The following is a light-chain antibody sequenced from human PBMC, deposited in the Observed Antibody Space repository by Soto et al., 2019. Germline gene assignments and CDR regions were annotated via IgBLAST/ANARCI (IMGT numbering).Light chain of an antibody. CDR3: ASYRTIKKYV. Sequence: QSALTQPASVSGSPGQSITVSCTGTSDDIGRYNHVSWYQQHPGKAPKLMISEVTNRPSGVSNRFSGSQSGNTAFLTISRLQADDEADYYCASYRTIKKYVFGTWTNVTAL. CDR1: SDDIGRYNH. CDR2: EVT. J-gene: IGLJ1*01. V-gene: IGLV2-14*01.